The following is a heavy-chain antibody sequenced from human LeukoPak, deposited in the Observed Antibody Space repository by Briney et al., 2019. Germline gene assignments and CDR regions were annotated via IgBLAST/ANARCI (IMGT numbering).Heavy chain of an antibody. J-gene: IGHJ3*02. Sequence: PGGSLRLSCAASGFTFSKFPMGWVRQAPGRGLEWVSVISASGDVTFYADSLRGRFTISRDNSKSTLYLQMNGLRAEDTAIFYCAKSLFTSATGTGRAFHIWGQGTRVTVSS. D-gene: IGHD1-1*01. CDR1: GFTFSKFP. CDR2: ISASGDVT. V-gene: IGHV3-23*01. CDR3: AKSLFTSATGTGRAFHI.